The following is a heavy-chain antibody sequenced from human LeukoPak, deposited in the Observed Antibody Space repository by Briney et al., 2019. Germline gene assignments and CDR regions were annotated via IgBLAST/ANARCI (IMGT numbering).Heavy chain of an antibody. Sequence: TSETLSLTCGVSGGSISNTNWWTWFRQPPGKGLEWIGEVNLQGSTNYNPSLKSRVAISVDKSENHISLKLTSVTAADTAVYYCARDKTGDYGDLNWFDPWGQGILVTVSS. V-gene: IGHV4-4*02. CDR3: ARDKTGDYGDLNWFDP. D-gene: IGHD4-17*01. CDR2: VNLQGST. J-gene: IGHJ5*02. CDR1: GGSISNTNW.